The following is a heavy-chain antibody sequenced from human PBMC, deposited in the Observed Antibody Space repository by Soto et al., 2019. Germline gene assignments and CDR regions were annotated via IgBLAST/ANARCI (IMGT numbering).Heavy chain of an antibody. V-gene: IGHV2-5*02. J-gene: IGHJ2*01. CDR3: AHGLLYAAVFWYFDL. Sequence: QITLKESGPTLVKPTQTLTLTCTFSGFSLSTTGVGVAWIRQPPGKALEWLALMYWDDDKRYSPALENRLTITKDTSKNQVALTMTNMSSVDTATYYCAHGLLYAAVFWYFDLWGRGTLVTVSS. CDR2: MYWDDDK. CDR1: GFSLSTTGVG. D-gene: IGHD2-8*01.